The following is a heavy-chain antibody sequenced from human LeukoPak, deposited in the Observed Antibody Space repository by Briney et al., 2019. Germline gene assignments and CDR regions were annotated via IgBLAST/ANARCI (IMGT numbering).Heavy chain of an antibody. CDR1: GYTLTELS. J-gene: IGHJ4*02. CDR2: FDPEDGET. D-gene: IGHD3-22*01. CDR3: ATAGIQNTPYYYDSSLDY. Sequence: GASVKVSCKVSGYTLTELSMHGVRQAPGKWLEWMGGFDPEDGETIYAQKFQGRVTMTEDTSTDTAYMELSSLRSEDTAVYYCATAGIQNTPYYYDSSLDYWGQGTLVTVSS. V-gene: IGHV1-24*01.